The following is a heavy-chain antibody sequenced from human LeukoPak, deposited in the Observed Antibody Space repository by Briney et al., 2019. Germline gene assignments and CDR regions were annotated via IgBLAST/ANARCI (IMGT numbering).Heavy chain of an antibody. D-gene: IGHD2-15*01. J-gene: IGHJ4*02. Sequence: GESLKISCKGSGYSFTSYWIGWVRQMPGKGLEWMGIIYPGDSDTRYSPSFQGQVTISADKSISTAYLQWSSLKASDTAMYYCARSLGYCSGGSCLSYWGQGTLVTVSS. V-gene: IGHV5-51*01. CDR2: IYPGDSDT. CDR1: GYSFTSYW. CDR3: ARSLGYCSGGSCLSY.